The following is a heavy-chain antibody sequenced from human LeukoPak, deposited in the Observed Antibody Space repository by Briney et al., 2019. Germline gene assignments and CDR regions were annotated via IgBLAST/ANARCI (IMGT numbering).Heavy chain of an antibody. Sequence: GGSLRLSCAASGFTVCSNYMSWVRQAPGKGLEGVSVIYSGGSTYYADSVKGRFTISRDNSKNTLYLQMNSLGAEDTAVYYCARYGSVPGAFDIWGQGTMVTVSS. J-gene: IGHJ3*02. V-gene: IGHV3-66*01. CDR3: ARYGSVPGAFDI. CDR1: GFTVCSNY. CDR2: IYSGGST. D-gene: IGHD3-10*01.